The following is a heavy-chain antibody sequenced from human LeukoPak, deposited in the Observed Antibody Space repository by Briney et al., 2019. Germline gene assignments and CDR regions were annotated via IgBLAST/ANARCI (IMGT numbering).Heavy chain of an antibody. Sequence: PRGSLRLSCAASGFTFSSYEMNWVRQAPGKGLEWVSSISSSSSYIYYADSVKGRFTISRDNAKNSLYLQMNSLRAEDTAVYYCARDFTPTYYYDSSGSNDAFDIWGQGTMVTVSS. D-gene: IGHD3-22*01. J-gene: IGHJ3*02. CDR3: ARDFTPTYYYDSSGSNDAFDI. CDR2: ISSSSSYI. V-gene: IGHV3-21*01. CDR1: GFTFSSYE.